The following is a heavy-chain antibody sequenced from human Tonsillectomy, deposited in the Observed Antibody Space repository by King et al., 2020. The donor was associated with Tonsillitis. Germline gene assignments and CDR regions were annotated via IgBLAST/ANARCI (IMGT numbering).Heavy chain of an antibody. CDR1: GGTFSSYA. CDR3: ARGIWPTVENYYYMDV. D-gene: IGHD4-23*01. CDR2: IIPILAIA. Sequence: QLVQSGAEVKKPGSSVKVSCKASGGTFSSYAISWVRQAPGQGLEWMGRIIPILAIANYAQKFQGRVTITADKSTSTAYMELGRLRSEDTAVYYCARGIWPTVENYYYMDVWGKGTTVTVSS. J-gene: IGHJ6*03. V-gene: IGHV1-69*09.